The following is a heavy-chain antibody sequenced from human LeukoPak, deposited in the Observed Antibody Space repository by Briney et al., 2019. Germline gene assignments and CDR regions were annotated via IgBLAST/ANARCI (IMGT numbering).Heavy chain of an antibody. D-gene: IGHD6-6*01. J-gene: IGHJ6*03. CDR1: GGSISSSSYY. V-gene: IGHV4-39*01. CDR2: IYYSGST. CDR3: ARRAARVYYYYMDV. Sequence: SETLSLTCTVSGGSISSSSYYWGWIRQPPGKGLEWIGCIYYSGSTYYNPSLKSRVTISVDTSKNQFSLKLSSVTAADTAVYYCARRAARVYYYYMDVWGKGTTVTVSS.